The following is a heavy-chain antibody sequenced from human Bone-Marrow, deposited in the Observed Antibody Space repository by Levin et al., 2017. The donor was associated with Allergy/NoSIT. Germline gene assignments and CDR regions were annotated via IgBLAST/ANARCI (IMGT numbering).Heavy chain of an antibody. CDR1: GGPIRSYY. Sequence: SQTLSLTCVVSGGPIRSYYWSWIRQTPGKGLEWIGYIHYRKNANYNPSLEGRVSLSLDTSENQFSLKLTSVTAADTAVYYCARDVDNSGWFYFDYWGQGILVTVSS. J-gene: IGHJ4*02. V-gene: IGHV4-59*01. D-gene: IGHD6-19*01. CDR3: ARDVDNSGWFYFDY. CDR2: IHYRKNA.